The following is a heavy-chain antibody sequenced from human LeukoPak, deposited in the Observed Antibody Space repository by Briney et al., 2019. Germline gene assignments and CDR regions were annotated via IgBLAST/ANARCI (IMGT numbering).Heavy chain of an antibody. D-gene: IGHD2-15*01. CDR1: GFTFSSYS. CDR3: ARHSGGSCYDY. V-gene: IGHV3-21*01. Sequence: GGSLRLSCAASGFTFSSYSMNWVRQAPGKGLEWVSSISSSSSYIYYADSVKGRFTISRDNAKNSLYLQMNSLGAEDTAVYYCARHSGGSCYDYWGQGTLVTVSS. CDR2: ISSSSSYI. J-gene: IGHJ4*02.